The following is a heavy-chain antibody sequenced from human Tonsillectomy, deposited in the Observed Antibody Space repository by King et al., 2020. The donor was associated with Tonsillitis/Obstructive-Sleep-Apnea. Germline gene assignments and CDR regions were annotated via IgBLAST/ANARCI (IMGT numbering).Heavy chain of an antibody. CDR3: AKDLNIAEAATPGDAFDM. V-gene: IGHV3-9*01. D-gene: IGHD6-13*01. CDR1: GFTFDDYA. J-gene: IGHJ3*02. Sequence: ERQLVQSGGGLVQPGRSLRLSCAASGFTFDDYAMYWVRQAPGKGLEWVSGISWNSGTIGYADSVKGRFTISRDNAKNSLYLQMNSLRTEDTDLYYCAKDLNIAEAATPGDAFDMWGQGTMVTVSS. CDR2: ISWNSGTI.